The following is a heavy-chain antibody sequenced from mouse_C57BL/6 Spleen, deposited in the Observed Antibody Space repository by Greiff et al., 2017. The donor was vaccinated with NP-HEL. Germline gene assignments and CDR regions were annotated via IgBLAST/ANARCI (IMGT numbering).Heavy chain of an antibody. V-gene: IGHV5-4*01. CDR2: ISDGGSYT. CDR3: ARDGYYDYDWYFDV. CDR1: GFTFSSYA. D-gene: IGHD2-4*01. J-gene: IGHJ1*03. Sequence: EVKVVESGGGLVKPGGSLKLSCAASGFTFSSYAMSWVRQTPEKRLEWVATISDGGSYTYYPDNVKGRFTISRDNAKNNLYLQMSHLKSEDTAMYYCARDGYYDYDWYFDVWGTGTTVTVSS.